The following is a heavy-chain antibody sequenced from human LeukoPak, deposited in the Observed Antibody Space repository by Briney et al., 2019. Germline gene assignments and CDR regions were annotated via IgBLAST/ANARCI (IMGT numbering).Heavy chain of an antibody. CDR2: INHSGST. CDR3: ARGTAAVRRQRRYSSSWTFDY. Sequence: SETLSLTCAVYGGSFSGYYWSWIRQPPGKGLEWIGEINHSGSTNYNLSLKSRVTISVDTSKYQFSLKLSSVTAADTAVYYCARGTAAVRRQRRYSSSWTFDYWGQGTLVTVSS. CDR1: GGSFSGYY. D-gene: IGHD6-13*01. J-gene: IGHJ4*02. V-gene: IGHV4-34*01.